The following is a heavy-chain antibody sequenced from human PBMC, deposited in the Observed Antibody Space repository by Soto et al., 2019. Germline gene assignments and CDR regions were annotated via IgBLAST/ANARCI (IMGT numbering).Heavy chain of an antibody. CDR1: GGTFSSYA. CDR2: IIPIFGTA. J-gene: IGHJ5*02. V-gene: IGHV1-69*06. D-gene: IGHD3-10*01. Sequence: QVQLVQSGAEVKKPGSSVKVSCKASGGTFSSYAISWVRQAPGQGLEWMGGIIPIFGTANYAKKYQGRVTITAEKSTSTAYLERSSLRSEDTAVYYCARSYRAYNWFDRWGKGTLVTVSS. CDR3: ARSYRAYNWFDR.